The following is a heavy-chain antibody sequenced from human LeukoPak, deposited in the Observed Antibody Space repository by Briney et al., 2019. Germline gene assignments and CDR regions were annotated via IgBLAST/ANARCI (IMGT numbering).Heavy chain of an antibody. CDR3: VKGRMSEDGLDF. V-gene: IGHV3-23*01. Sequence: EGSLRLSCEASGFTFGRPAMTWVRQTPGKGLEWFSSISSSGNTYYADSVKGRFTISRDNSKNLVNLQMNSLRAEDTAIYYCVKGRMSEDGLDFWGQGSLVTVSS. J-gene: IGHJ4*02. D-gene: IGHD5-24*01. CDR2: ISSSGNT. CDR1: GFTFGRPA.